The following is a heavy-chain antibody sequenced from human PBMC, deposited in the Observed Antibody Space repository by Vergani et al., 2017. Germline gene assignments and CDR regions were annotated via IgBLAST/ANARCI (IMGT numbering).Heavy chain of an antibody. D-gene: IGHD3-9*01. Sequence: QVQVVQSGAEVKKSGASVKVSCKTSGYTFSNYYMHWVRQAPGQVLEWMGIINPSGGHTNYAQKFQGRVTMTRDTSTSTVYMELSSLRSEDTAIYYCARGDYGILTGYRYLGQGTLVTVSA. V-gene: IGHV1-46*03. CDR2: INPSGGHT. CDR3: ARGDYGILTGYRY. CDR1: GYTFSNYY. J-gene: IGHJ4*02.